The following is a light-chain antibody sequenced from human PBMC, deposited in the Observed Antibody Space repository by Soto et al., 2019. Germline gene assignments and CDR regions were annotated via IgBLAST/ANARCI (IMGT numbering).Light chain of an antibody. V-gene: IGLV4-69*01. CDR2: LNNDGSH. J-gene: IGLJ3*02. Sequence: QPVLTQSPSASASLGASVKLTCTLSGGHSSYAIAWHQQQPEKGPRYLMNLNNDGSHTKGDGIPDRFSGSSSGAERYLTISSLQSEDEADYYCQTWATGIRVFGGGTKVTVL. CDR1: GGHSSYA. CDR3: QTWATGIRV.